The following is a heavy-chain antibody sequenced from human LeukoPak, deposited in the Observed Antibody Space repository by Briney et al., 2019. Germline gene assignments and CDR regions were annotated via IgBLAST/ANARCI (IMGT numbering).Heavy chain of an antibody. V-gene: IGHV3-15*01. CDR1: GFTFSSYE. D-gene: IGHD5-18*01. CDR2: IKTKTNGGTA. J-gene: IGHJ3*02. Sequence: WGSLRLSCAGSGFTFSSYEMNWVRQAPGKGLEWVGRIKTKTNGGTADYTPPVRGRFTISRDDSKNTLYLQMNSLKTDDTAVYYCATEGFTYGYHGIDIWGQGTIVTVSS. CDR3: ATEGFTYGYHGIDI.